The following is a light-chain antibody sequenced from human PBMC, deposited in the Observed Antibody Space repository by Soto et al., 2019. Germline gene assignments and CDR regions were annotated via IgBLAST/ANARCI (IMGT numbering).Light chain of an antibody. Sequence: DIQLTQSPSTLSASVGDRVTITCRASEIISNWLAWYQQKPGKAPNLLIYDASSLETGVPSRFSGSGSGTEFTLTISTLQPDDFATYYCQEYNTYSMTFGQGTKVDIK. CDR1: EIISNW. J-gene: IGKJ1*01. CDR3: QEYNTYSMT. CDR2: DAS. V-gene: IGKV1-5*01.